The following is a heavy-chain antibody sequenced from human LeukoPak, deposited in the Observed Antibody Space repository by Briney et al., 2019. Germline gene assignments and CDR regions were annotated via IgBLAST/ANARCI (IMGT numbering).Heavy chain of an antibody. J-gene: IGHJ4*02. V-gene: IGHV1-18*01. D-gene: IGHD2-15*01. CDR3: ARVSVASRKGPKVGYFDY. CDR2: ISAYNGNT. CDR1: GYTFTSYG. Sequence: ASVKVSCKASGYTFTSYGISWVRQAPGQGLEWMGWISAYNGNTNYAQKLQGRVTMTTDTSTSTAYMELRSLRSDDTAVYYCARVSVASRKGPKVGYFDYWGQRTLVTVSS.